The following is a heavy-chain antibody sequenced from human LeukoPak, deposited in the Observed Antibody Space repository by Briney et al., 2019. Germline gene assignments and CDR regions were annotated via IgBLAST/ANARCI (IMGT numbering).Heavy chain of an antibody. V-gene: IGHV3-21*01. Sequence: GGSLRLSCAASGFTFSSYSMNWVRQAPGKGLEWVSSISSSSSYIYYADSVKGRFTISRDNAKNSLYLQMNSLRAEDTAVYYCARDFSWNDVLGYWGQGTLVTVSS. CDR2: ISSSSSYI. CDR1: GFTFSSYS. CDR3: ARDFSWNDVLGY. D-gene: IGHD1-1*01. J-gene: IGHJ4*02.